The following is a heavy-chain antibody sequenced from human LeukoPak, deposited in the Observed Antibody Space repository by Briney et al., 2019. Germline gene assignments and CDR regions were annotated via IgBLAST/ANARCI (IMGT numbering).Heavy chain of an antibody. CDR1: GFIVSINY. CDR2: ISSSSSSI. Sequence: GGSLRLSCAASGFIVSINYMTWVRQAPGKGLEWVSSISSSSSSINYADSVRGRFTISRDNAKNSLYLQMNSLRAEDTAVYYCARGGYSDYDFPNDYWGQGAPVTVSS. J-gene: IGHJ4*02. D-gene: IGHD5-12*01. CDR3: ARGGYSDYDFPNDY. V-gene: IGHV3-21*01.